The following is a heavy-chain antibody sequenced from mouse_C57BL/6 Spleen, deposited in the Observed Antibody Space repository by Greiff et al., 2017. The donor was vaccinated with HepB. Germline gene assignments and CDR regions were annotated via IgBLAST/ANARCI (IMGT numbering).Heavy chain of an antibody. CDR3: ARYLIYGSSYDWYFDV. V-gene: IGHV1-9*01. Sequence: VQLQQSGAELMKPGASVKLSCKATGYTFTGYWIEWVKQRPGHGLEWIGEILPGSGSTNYNEKFKGKATFTADTSSNTAYMQLSSLPTEDSAIYYCARYLIYGSSYDWYFDVWGTGTTVTVSS. D-gene: IGHD1-1*01. J-gene: IGHJ1*03. CDR1: GYTFTGYW. CDR2: ILPGSGST.